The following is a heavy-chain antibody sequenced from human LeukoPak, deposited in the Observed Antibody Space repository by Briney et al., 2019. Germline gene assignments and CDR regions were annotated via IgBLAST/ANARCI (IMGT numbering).Heavy chain of an antibody. CDR1: GFTFSSYA. CDR3: ARHPRDTALFTIDY. Sequence: GGSLRLSCEAYGFTFSSYAMHWVRQVPGKGLECVAFIRFDGSETDFLDSVKGRFTISRDNSKNTLSLEMNSLRAEDTAVYYCARHPRDTALFTIDYWGQGTLVTVSS. CDR2: IRFDGSET. D-gene: IGHD5-18*01. J-gene: IGHJ4*02. V-gene: IGHV3-33*08.